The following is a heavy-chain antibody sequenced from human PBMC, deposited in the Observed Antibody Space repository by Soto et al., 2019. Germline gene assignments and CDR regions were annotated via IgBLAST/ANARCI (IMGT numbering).Heavy chain of an antibody. D-gene: IGHD2-15*01. CDR2: ITADGGIT. Sequence: GGSLRLSCAASGFTFSTYAMSWVRQAPGKGLEWVSAITADGGITYYADSVKGRFTISRDNSKNTLYLQMNSLRAEDTAVYYCATRIVMMVAITWGQGTLVTISS. CDR1: GFTFSTYA. J-gene: IGHJ4*02. V-gene: IGHV3-23*01. CDR3: ATRIVMMVAIT.